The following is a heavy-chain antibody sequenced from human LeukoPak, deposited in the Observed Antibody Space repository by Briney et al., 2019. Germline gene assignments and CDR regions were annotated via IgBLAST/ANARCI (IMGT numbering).Heavy chain of an antibody. CDR3: ARVPGVVGATDAFDI. Sequence: GGSLRLSCAASGFTFSSYWMSWVRQAPGKGLEWVANIKQDGSEKYYVDSVKGRFTISRDNAKNSLYLQMNSLRAEDTAVYYCARVPGVVGATDAFDIWGQGTMVTVSS. J-gene: IGHJ3*02. V-gene: IGHV3-7*01. CDR1: GFTFSSYW. D-gene: IGHD1-26*01. CDR2: IKQDGSEK.